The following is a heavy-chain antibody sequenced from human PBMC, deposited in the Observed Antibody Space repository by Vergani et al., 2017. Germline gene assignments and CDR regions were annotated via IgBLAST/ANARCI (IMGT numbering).Heavy chain of an antibody. CDR2: ISAYNGNS. D-gene: IGHD1-14*01. J-gene: IGHJ6*02. Sequence: QVQLVQSGAEVKKPGASVKVSCKASGYTFTSYGISWVRQAPGQGLEWMGWISAYNGNSNYAQKLQGRVTMTTDTSTSTAYMELRSLRSDDTAVYYCARDKRTGSKKPYYYGMDVWGQGTTVTVSS. V-gene: IGHV1-18*01. CDR1: GYTFTSYG. CDR3: ARDKRTGSKKPYYYGMDV.